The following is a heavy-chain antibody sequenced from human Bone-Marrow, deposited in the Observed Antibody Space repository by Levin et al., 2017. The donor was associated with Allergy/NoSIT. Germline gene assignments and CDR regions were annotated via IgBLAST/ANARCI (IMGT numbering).Heavy chain of an antibody. CDR2: IYPGHSDA. CDR3: ARARDYGDYLYEY. V-gene: IGHV5-51*01. D-gene: IGHD4-17*01. Sequence: ASVKVSCKGVGDSFTNNWIGWVRQMPGKGLEWMGVIYPGHSDARYSPSFQGQVTISADKSSTTAYLQWSSLKASDTAVYYCARARDYGDYLYEYWGQGTLVTVSS. J-gene: IGHJ4*02. CDR1: GDSFTNNW.